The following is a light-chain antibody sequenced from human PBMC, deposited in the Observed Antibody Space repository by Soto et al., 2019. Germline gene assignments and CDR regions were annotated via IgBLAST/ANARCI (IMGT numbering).Light chain of an antibody. CDR3: QQSYSTPRT. V-gene: IGKV1-39*01. J-gene: IGKJ1*01. CDR2: AAS. CDR1: QSISSY. Sequence: DIQMTQSPSSLSASVGDRVTITCRASQSISSYLNWYQQKPGKAPNLLIYAASSLQSGVPSRFSGSASGTDFTLTISSLQPDDFATYYCQQSYSTPRTFGQGTKVEVK.